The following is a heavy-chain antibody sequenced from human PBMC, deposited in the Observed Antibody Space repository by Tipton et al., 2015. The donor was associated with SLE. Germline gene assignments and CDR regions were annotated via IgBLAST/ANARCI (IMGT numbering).Heavy chain of an antibody. CDR2: INHSGST. Sequence: TLSLTCTVSGGSISSHYWSWIRQPPGKGLEWIGEINHSGSTNYNPSLKSRVTISVDTSKNQFSLKLSSVTAADTAVYYCARGVRQGYFDYWGQGTLVTVSS. D-gene: IGHD3-10*01. V-gene: IGHV4-34*01. CDR3: ARGVRQGYFDY. J-gene: IGHJ4*02. CDR1: GGSISSHY.